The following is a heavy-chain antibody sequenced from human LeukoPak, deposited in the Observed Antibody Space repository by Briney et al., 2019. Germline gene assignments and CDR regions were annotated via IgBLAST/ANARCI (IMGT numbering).Heavy chain of an antibody. V-gene: IGHV3-30*18. CDR1: GFTFSSYG. Sequence: GGSLRLSCAASGFTFSSYGMHWVRQAPGKGLEWVAVISYDGSNKYYADSVKGRFTISRDNSKNTLYLQMNSLRAEDTAVYYCAKDGRWELPPGWGQGTLVTVSS. D-gene: IGHD1-26*01. CDR3: AKDGRWELPPG. CDR2: ISYDGSNK. J-gene: IGHJ4*02.